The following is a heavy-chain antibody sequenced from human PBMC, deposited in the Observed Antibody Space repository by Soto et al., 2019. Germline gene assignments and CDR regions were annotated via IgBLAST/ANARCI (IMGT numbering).Heavy chain of an antibody. CDR3: ARSQFYGSGSYYYFDY. CDR2: IWYDGSNK. J-gene: IGHJ4*02. Sequence: GGSLRLSCAASGFTFSSYGMHWVRQAPGKGLEWVAVIWYDGSNKYYADSVKGRFTISRGNSKNTLYLQMNSLRAEDTAVYYCARSQFYGSGSYYYFDYWGQGTLVTVSS. CDR1: GFTFSSYG. V-gene: IGHV3-33*01. D-gene: IGHD3-10*01.